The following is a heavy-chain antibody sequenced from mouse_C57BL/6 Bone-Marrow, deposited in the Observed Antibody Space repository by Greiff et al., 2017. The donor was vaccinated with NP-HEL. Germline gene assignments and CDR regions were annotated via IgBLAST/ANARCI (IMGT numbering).Heavy chain of an antibody. CDR2: IDPEDGET. J-gene: IGHJ1*03. V-gene: IGHV14-2*01. CDR3: ATTVVAHWYFDV. D-gene: IGHD1-1*01. Sequence: EVQLQESGAELVQPGASVKLSCTASGFNIKDYYMHWVKQRTEQGLEWIGRIDPEDGETKYAPKFQGKATITADTSSNTAYLQLSSLTSEDTAVYYCATTVVAHWYFDVWGTGTTVTVSS. CDR1: GFNIKDYY.